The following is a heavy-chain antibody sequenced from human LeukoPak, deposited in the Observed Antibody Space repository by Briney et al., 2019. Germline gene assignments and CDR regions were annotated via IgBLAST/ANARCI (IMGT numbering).Heavy chain of an antibody. CDR3: AEGGDRGPWFDP. V-gene: IGHV4-61*08. CDR2: IYYSGST. D-gene: IGHD3-10*01. J-gene: IGHJ5*02. Sequence: PSETLSLTCTVSGGSISSGDYYWRWIRQPPGKGLEWIGYIYYSGSTNYNPSLKSRVTISVDTSKNQFSLKLSSVTAADTAVYYCAEGGDRGPWFDPWGQGTLVTVSS. CDR1: GGSISSGDYY.